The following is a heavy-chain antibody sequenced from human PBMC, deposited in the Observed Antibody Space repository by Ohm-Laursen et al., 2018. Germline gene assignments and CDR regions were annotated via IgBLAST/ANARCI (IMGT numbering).Heavy chain of an antibody. CDR3: ARDYYYDSSGYAFY. J-gene: IGHJ4*02. V-gene: IGHV3-11*01. CDR1: GFTFSDYY. CDR2: ISSSGSTI. D-gene: IGHD3-22*01. Sequence: SLRLSCAASGFTFSDYYMSWIRQAPGKGLEWVSYISSSGSTIYYADSVKGRSTISRDNAKNSLYLQMNSLRAEDTAVYYCARDYYYDSSGYAFYWGQGTLVTVSS.